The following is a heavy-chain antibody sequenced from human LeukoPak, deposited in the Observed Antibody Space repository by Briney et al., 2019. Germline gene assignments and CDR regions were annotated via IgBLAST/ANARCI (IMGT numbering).Heavy chain of an antibody. CDR3: ARDPEYCSGGSCYRYYHAFDI. CDR2: IYYSGST. D-gene: IGHD2-15*01. J-gene: IGHJ3*02. Sequence: SETLSLTCTVSGGSISSDGHYWTWIRQYPGKGLKWIGYIYYSGSTYYNPSLKSRVTISVDTSKNQFSLKLSSVTAADTAVYYCARDPEYCSGGSCYRYYHAFDIWGQGTMVTVSS. V-gene: IGHV4-30-4*08. CDR1: GGSISSDGHY.